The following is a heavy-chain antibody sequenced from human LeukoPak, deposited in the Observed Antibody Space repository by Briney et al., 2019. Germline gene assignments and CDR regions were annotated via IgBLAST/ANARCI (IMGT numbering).Heavy chain of an antibody. CDR3: ARVGISKGWFDP. CDR1: GYTFIAYY. Sequence: ASVKVSCRASGYTFIAYYIHWVRQAPGQGLEWMGWIHPNTGGTNFAQYFQGRVTMTRDTSISTAYMELSRLRSDDTAVYYCARVGISKGWFDPWGQGSLVIVSS. J-gene: IGHJ5*02. CDR2: IHPNTGGT. V-gene: IGHV1-2*02. D-gene: IGHD2-15*01.